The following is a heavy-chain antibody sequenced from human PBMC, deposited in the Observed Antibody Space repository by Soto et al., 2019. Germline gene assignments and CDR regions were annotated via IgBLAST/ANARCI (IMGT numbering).Heavy chain of an antibody. CDR2: IYWDDSK. J-gene: IGHJ4*02. V-gene: IGHV2-5*02. CDR1: GFSLSTSGVG. Sequence: QITLKESGPTLVRPTQTLTLTCASSGFSLSTSGVGVGWIRQPPGKALEWLAVIYWDDSKHYSPSLRSRLTITKDTPKNQVVLTMTNMDPMDTGTYYCAHKGPEDWPLDYWGQGILVTVSS. CDR3: AHKGPEDWPLDY. D-gene: IGHD3-9*01.